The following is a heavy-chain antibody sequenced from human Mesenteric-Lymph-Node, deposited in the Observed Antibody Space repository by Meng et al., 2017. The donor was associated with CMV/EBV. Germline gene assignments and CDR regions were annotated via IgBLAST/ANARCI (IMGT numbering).Heavy chain of an antibody. CDR1: GFTLSSYW. Sequence: SLRLSCAAFGFTLSSYWMHWVRQAPGKGLVWVSRINSDGSTTNYADSVKGRFTISRDNAKNTLYLQMNSLRAEDTAVYYCAAGYLDLWGRGTLVTVSS. J-gene: IGHJ2*01. CDR2: INSDGSTT. CDR3: AAGYLDL. V-gene: IGHV3-74*01.